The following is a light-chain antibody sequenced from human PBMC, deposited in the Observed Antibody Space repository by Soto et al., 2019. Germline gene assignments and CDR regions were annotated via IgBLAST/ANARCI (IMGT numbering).Light chain of an antibody. V-gene: IGKV3-15*01. CDR1: QSVTTN. J-gene: IGKJ4*01. CDR3: HTYDNWQLT. CDR2: GAS. Sequence: EVVMTQSPTNLSVSPGERVTLSCRASQSVTTNLAWYQQKPVQAPRRHIYGASARATGIPARFSGGGSGTEFTLTISSLPSQDCAVHHCHTYDNWQLTFRGGTKVEIK.